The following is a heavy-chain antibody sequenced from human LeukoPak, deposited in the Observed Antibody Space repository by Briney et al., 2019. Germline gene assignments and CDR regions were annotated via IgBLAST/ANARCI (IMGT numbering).Heavy chain of an antibody. V-gene: IGHV3-33*06. D-gene: IGHD6-19*01. Sequence: GGSLRLSCAASGFTFSSYGMHWVRQAPGKRLEWVAVIWYDGNNKYYADSVKGRFTISRDVSKNTLYLQMNSLRAEDTAVYYCVKSSSSGWTTFESWGQGSLVTVSS. J-gene: IGHJ4*02. CDR3: VKSSSSGWTTFES. CDR2: IWYDGNNK. CDR1: GFTFSSYG.